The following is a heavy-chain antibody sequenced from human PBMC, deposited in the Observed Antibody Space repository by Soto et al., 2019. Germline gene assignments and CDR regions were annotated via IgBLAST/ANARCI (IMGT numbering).Heavy chain of an antibody. D-gene: IGHD4-17*01. Sequence: QVQLVQSGAEVKKPGASVKVSCKASGYTFTSYGISWVRQAPGQGLEWMGWISAYNGNTNYAQKLQGRVTMTTDTSTSTAYMELRSLRSDDTAVYYCARDRGNDYGDYVPVGVYYYYYGMDVWGQGTTVTVSS. J-gene: IGHJ6*02. CDR3: ARDRGNDYGDYVPVGVYYYYYGMDV. CDR1: GYTFTSYG. V-gene: IGHV1-18*01. CDR2: ISAYNGNT.